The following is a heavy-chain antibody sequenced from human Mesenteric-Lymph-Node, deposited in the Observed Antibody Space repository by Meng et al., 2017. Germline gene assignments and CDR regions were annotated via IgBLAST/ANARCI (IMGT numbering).Heavy chain of an antibody. J-gene: IGHJ3*02. D-gene: IGHD5-24*01. CDR2: ISWNSGSI. CDR3: ARIRVERATGTAFDI. CDR1: GFTFDDYA. Sequence: SLKISCAASGFTFDDYAMHWVRQAPGKGLEWVSGISWNSGSIGYADSVKGRFTISRDNAKNSLLLQMNSLRAEDTAIYYCARIRVERATGTAFDIWGQGTMVTVSS. V-gene: IGHV3-9*01.